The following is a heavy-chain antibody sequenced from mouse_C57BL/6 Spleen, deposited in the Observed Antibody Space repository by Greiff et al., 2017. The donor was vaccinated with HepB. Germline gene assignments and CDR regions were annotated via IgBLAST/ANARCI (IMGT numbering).Heavy chain of an antibody. CDR2: ISDGGSYT. V-gene: IGHV5-4*01. J-gene: IGHJ2*01. CDR3: AGGGDYYGSSPTGYFDC. Sequence: EVQRVESGGGLVKPGGSLKLSCAASGFTFSSYAMSWVRQTPEKRLEWVATISDGGSYTYYPDNVKGRFTIARDNAKNNLYLQMSHLKSEDTAMYDCAGGGDYYGSSPTGYFDCWGQGTTLTVSS. CDR1: GFTFSSYA. D-gene: IGHD1-1*01.